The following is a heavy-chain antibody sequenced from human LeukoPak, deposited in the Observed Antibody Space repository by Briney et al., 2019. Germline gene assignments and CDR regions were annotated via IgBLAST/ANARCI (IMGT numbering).Heavy chain of an antibody. CDR1: GFTFSSYA. D-gene: IGHD6-6*01. CDR3: AKGDLYSSLSGLHY. J-gene: IGHJ4*02. CDR2: ISGSGGST. V-gene: IGHV3-23*01. Sequence: GGSLRLSCAASGFTFSSYAMSWVRQAPGKGLEWVSAISGSGGSTYYADSVKGRFTISRDNSKNTLYLQMNSLRAEDTAVYYCAKGDLYSSLSGLHYWGQGTLVTVSS.